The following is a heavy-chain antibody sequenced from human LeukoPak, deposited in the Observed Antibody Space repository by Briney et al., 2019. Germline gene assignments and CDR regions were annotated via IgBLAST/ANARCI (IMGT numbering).Heavy chain of an antibody. CDR3: AKGGYTKPTEIDY. D-gene: IGHD1-1*01. V-gene: IGHV3-23*01. CDR1: GFMFSHHT. J-gene: IGHJ4*02. CDR2: ISGSGDAT. Sequence: PGGSLRLSCAASGFMFSHHTMAWVRQAPGKGLEWVSSISGSGDATRYADSLMGRFSISRDNSKNTVSLQMNSLRAEDTAVYYCAKGGYTKPTEIDYWGQGTLVTVSS.